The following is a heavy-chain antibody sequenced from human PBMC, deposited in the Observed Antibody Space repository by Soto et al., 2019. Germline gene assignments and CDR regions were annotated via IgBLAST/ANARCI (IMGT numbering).Heavy chain of an antibody. V-gene: IGHV3-74*01. CDR2: IYTTT. CDR1: GFTLSDHW. J-gene: IGHJ4*02. Sequence: LRLSCGASGFTLSDHWMHWVRQRPGKGLVWVSRIYTTTNYADSVKGRFIISRDNAKNTLYLQMNGLRDEDTAVYYCLRGAGGYGNFDYWGRGILVTVSS. D-gene: IGHD5-12*01. CDR3: LRGAGGYGNFDY.